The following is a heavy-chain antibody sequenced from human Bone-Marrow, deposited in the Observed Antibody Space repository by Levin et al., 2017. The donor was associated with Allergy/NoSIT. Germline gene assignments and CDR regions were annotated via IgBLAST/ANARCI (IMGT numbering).Heavy chain of an antibody. CDR3: VKGVMQYPWGYFDH. D-gene: IGHD3-16*01. V-gene: IGHV3-23*01. Sequence: GGSLRLSCAASGFTFSSYAMNWVRQAPGKGLEWVSGFSGIGGMTYYAGSVKGRFTIARDNSKNTLYLQMSSLRADDTAVYYCVKGVMQYPWGYFDHWGQGTLVTVSS. J-gene: IGHJ4*02. CDR1: GFTFSSYA. CDR2: FSGIGGMT.